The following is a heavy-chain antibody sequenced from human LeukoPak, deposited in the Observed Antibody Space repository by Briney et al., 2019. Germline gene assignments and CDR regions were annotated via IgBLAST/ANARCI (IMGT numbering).Heavy chain of an antibody. J-gene: IGHJ4*02. CDR3: ARDRLLVPDFWSGQGPVDY. CDR2: INPNSGGT. D-gene: IGHD3-3*01. CDR1: GYTFTGYY. Sequence: ASVKVSCKASGYTFTGYYMHWVRQAPGQGLEWMGWINPNSGGTNYAQKFQGRVTMTRDTSISTACMELSRLRSDDTAVYYCARDRLLVPDFWSGQGPVDYWGQGTLVTVSS. V-gene: IGHV1-2*02.